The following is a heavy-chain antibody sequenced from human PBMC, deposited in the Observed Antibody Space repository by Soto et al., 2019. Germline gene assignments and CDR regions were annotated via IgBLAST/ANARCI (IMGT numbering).Heavy chain of an antibody. D-gene: IGHD2-15*01. J-gene: IGHJ6*02. Sequence: SVKVSCKASGGTFSSYAISSVRQAPGQGLEWMGGIIPIFGTANYAQKFQGRVTITADESTSTAYMELSSLRSEDTAVYYCARVAGCTGGRCAYGMDVWGQGTTVTVSS. CDR1: GGTFSSYA. CDR3: ARVAGCTGGRCAYGMDV. CDR2: IIPIFGTA. V-gene: IGHV1-69*13.